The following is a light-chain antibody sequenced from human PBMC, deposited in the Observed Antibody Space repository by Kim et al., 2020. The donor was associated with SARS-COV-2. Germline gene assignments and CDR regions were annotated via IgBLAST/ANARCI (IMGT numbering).Light chain of an antibody. CDR1: SSDVGGYDY. V-gene: IGLV2-14*03. Sequence: QSALTQPASVSGSPGQSITISCTGTSSDVGGYDYVSWYQQHPDEAPKVMIYDVSNRPSGVSDRFSGSKSGNTASLTISGLQAEDEADYYCSSYTSSSLYVFGTETKVTVL. CDR2: DVS. J-gene: IGLJ1*01. CDR3: SSYTSSSLYV.